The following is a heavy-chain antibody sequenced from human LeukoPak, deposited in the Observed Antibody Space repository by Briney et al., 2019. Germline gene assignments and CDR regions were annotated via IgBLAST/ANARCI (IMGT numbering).Heavy chain of an antibody. D-gene: IGHD3-16*01. V-gene: IGHV4-4*07. Sequence: SETLSLTCTVSGGSISSYYWSWIRQPAGKGLEWIGRIYTSGSTNYNPSLKSRVTMSVDTSKNQFSLKLSSVTAADTAVYYCARGWVTYHSRFGVTWFDPWGQGTLVTVSS. CDR2: IYTSGST. CDR3: ARGWVTYHSRFGVTWFDP. J-gene: IGHJ5*02. CDR1: GGSISSYY.